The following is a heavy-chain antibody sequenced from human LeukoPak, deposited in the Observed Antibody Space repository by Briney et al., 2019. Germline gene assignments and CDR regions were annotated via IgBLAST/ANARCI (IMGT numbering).Heavy chain of an antibody. D-gene: IGHD6-6*01. V-gene: IGHV4-61*02. CDR3: ARDAYSSSNWFDP. J-gene: IGHJ5*02. CDR2: IYTSGST. CDR1: GGSISSGSYY. Sequence: SQTLSLTCTVSGGSISSGSYYWSWIRQPAGKGLEWIGRIYTSGSTNYNPSLKSRFTISVDTSKNQFSLKLSSVTAADTAVYYCARDAYSSSNWFDPWGQGTLVTVSS.